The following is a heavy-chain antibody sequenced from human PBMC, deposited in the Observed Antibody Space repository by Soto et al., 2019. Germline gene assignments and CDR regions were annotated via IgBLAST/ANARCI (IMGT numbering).Heavy chain of an antibody. Sequence: ESGPTLVNPTQTLTLTCTFSGFSLSTSGVGVGWIRQPPGKALEWLALIYWDDDKRYSPSLKSRLTITKDTSKNQVVLTMTNMDPVDTATCYCAHSQYDYIWESYRYSAFDIWGQGTMVTVSS. V-gene: IGHV2-5*02. D-gene: IGHD3-16*02. CDR2: IYWDDDK. CDR3: AHSQYDYIWESYRYSAFDI. J-gene: IGHJ3*02. CDR1: GFSLSTSGVG.